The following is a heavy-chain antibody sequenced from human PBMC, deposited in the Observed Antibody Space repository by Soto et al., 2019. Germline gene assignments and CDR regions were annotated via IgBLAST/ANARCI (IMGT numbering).Heavy chain of an antibody. D-gene: IGHD6-19*01. CDR3: ARVPAVAGYNWFDP. CDR1: GYTFTGYY. J-gene: IGHJ5*02. V-gene: IGHV1-2*04. Sequence: ASVKVSCKASGYTFTGYYMHWVRQAPGQGLEWMGWINPNSGGTNYAQKFQGWVTMTRDTSISTAYMELSRLRSDDTAVYYCARVPAVAGYNWFDPWGQGTLVTSPQ. CDR2: INPNSGGT.